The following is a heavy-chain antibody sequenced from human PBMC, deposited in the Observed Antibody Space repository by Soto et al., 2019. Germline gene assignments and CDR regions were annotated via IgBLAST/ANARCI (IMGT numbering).Heavy chain of an antibody. Sequence: LSLTGTVSGGSISSYYWSWIRQPPGKGLEWIRYIYYSGSTNYNPSPKSRVTISVDTSKNQFSLKLSSVTAADTAVYYCAREYYADNGQYYYGMDVWGQGTTVTVSS. V-gene: IGHV4-59*01. D-gene: IGHD3-16*01. CDR3: AREYYADNGQYYYGMDV. CDR2: IYYSGST. CDR1: GGSISSYY. J-gene: IGHJ6*02.